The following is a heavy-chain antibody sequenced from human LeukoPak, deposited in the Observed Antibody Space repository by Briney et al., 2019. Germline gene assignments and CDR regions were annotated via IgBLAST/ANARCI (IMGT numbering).Heavy chain of an antibody. CDR1: GVSFSTYY. V-gene: IGHV4-34*01. D-gene: IGHD4-17*01. CDR2: VNHSGYT. J-gene: IGHJ4*02. Sequence: PSETLSLTCAVSGVSFSTYYWSWIRQSPEKGLEWIGEVNHSGYTNYIPSLKSRVTISVDTSKNQFSLRLNSVTAADTAVYYCARQLYGSDYWGQGTLVTVS. CDR3: ARQLYGSDY.